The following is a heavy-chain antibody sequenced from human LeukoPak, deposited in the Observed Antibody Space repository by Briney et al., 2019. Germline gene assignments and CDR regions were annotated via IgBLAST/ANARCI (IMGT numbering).Heavy chain of an antibody. J-gene: IGHJ4*02. D-gene: IGHD1-26*01. V-gene: IGHV3-72*01. CDR2: TRSKANSYTT. CDR3: ASATASGTYAFDH. CDR1: RFTVSDHY. Sequence: GGSLRLSCAASRFTVSDHYMDWVRQAPGKGLEWVGRTRSKANSYTTEYAASVKGRFSISRDDSKNSLYLQMNNLKTEDTAVYYCASATASGTYAFDHWGQGTLVTVSS.